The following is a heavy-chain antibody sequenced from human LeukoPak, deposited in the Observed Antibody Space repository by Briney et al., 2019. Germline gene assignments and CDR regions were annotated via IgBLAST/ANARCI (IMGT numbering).Heavy chain of an antibody. Sequence: GGSLRLSCAASGFTFSSYAMSWVRQAPGKGLEWVSLISGSGGSTYYADSVKGRFTISRDNSENTLYLQMNSLRAEDTAVYHCAKGPGWYFDFWGRGTLVTVSS. V-gene: IGHV3-23*01. CDR3: AKGPGWYFDF. J-gene: IGHJ2*01. CDR2: ISGSGGST. CDR1: GFTFSSYA.